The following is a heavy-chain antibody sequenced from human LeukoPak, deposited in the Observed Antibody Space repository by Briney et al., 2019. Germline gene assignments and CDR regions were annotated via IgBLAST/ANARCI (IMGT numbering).Heavy chain of an antibody. CDR3: ARGGYYGGSGTYGFFDY. CDR1: GYTFISYA. CDR2: INTETGNP. V-gene: IGHV7-4-1*02. Sequence: ASVKVSCKASGYTFISYAMNWVRQAPGQGLEWMGWINTETGNPTYAQGFTGQFVFSVDTSVNTAYLQISSLRTEDTAVYYCARGGYYGGSGTYGFFDYWGQGSLVTVSS. J-gene: IGHJ4*02. D-gene: IGHD3-10*01.